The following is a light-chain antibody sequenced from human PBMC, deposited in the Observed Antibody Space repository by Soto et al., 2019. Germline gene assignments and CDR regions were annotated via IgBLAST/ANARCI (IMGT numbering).Light chain of an antibody. CDR2: LNNDGSH. CDR1: SGHSSYA. Sequence: QPVLTQSPFASASLGASVKFTCTLSSGHSSYAIAWHQQQPEKGPRYLMKLNNDGSHSKGDGIPDRFSGSSSGAERYLTISSLQSEDEADYYCQTWGTGIQVVFGGGTKLTVL. CDR3: QTWGTGIQVV. V-gene: IGLV4-69*01. J-gene: IGLJ2*01.